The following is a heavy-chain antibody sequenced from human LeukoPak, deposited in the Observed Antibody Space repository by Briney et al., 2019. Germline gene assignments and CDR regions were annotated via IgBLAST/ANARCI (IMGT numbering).Heavy chain of an antibody. CDR2: INPSGTST. Sequence: ASVKVSCKASAYTFTGYYMRWVRQAPGQGLEWMGTINPSGTSTNYAQKFQGRVTMTRDTSTSTVYIELSGLRSEDTAVYYCAAHLQNWGPFDYWGQGTLVTVSS. J-gene: IGHJ4*02. D-gene: IGHD7-27*01. CDR3: AAHLQNWGPFDY. V-gene: IGHV1-46*03. CDR1: AYTFTGYY.